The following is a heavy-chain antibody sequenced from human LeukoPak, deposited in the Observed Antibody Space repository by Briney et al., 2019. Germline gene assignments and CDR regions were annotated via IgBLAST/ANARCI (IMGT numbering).Heavy chain of an antibody. CDR3: AKHDRGSGSPYYFDY. V-gene: IGHV3-30*02. CDR2: IRYDGSNK. Sequence: PGGSLRLSCAASGFTFSSYGMHWVRQAPGKGLEWVAFIRYDGSNKYYADSVKGRFTISRDNSKNTLYLQMNSLRAEDTAVYYCAKHDRGSGSPYYFDYWGQGTLVTVSP. J-gene: IGHJ4*02. D-gene: IGHD3-10*01. CDR1: GFTFSSYG.